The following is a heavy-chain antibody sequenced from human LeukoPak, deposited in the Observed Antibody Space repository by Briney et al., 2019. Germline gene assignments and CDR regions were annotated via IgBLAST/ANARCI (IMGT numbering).Heavy chain of an antibody. Sequence: GGSLRLSCVASGFTFSTYSMNGVRQAPGKGLEWVSYISDTSYTIYYADSVKGRFTISRDNAKNSLYLQMSRLRDEDTAVYYCARAFLGGDYWGQGTLVTVSS. V-gene: IGHV3-48*02. CDR3: ARAFLGGDY. D-gene: IGHD3-3*02. J-gene: IGHJ4*02. CDR2: ISDTSYTI. CDR1: GFTFSTYS.